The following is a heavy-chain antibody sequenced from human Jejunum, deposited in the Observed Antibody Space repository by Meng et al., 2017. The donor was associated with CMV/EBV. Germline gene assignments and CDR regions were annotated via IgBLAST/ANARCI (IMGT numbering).Heavy chain of an antibody. CDR2: IHHSGSA. J-gene: IGHJ4*02. CDR1: GGSMSSGNYY. V-gene: IGHV4-30-4*01. Sequence: QVPLEESGPGLVEPSHSLSRTCTDSGGSMSSGNYYWSWIRKPPGKGLEWIGYIHHSGSAYYNPSLKSRVSISVDTSKNQFSLNLNSMTAADTAVYYCASFDHIPRRNYFDYWGQGTLVTVSS. D-gene: IGHD2-21*01. CDR3: ASFDHIPRRNYFDY.